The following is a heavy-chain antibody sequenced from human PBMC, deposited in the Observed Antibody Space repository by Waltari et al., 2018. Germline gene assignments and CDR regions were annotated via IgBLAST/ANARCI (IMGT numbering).Heavy chain of an antibody. J-gene: IGHJ4*02. CDR3: ARAEDTMVQGVPFDY. Sequence: QVQLQESGPGLVKPSQTLSLTCTVSGGSISSGDYYWSWIRQPPGKGLEWIGYIYYMGSTYYNPSLKSRVTISVDTSKNQFSLKLSSVTAADTAVYYCARAEDTMVQGVPFDYWGQGTLVTVSS. D-gene: IGHD3-10*01. CDR2: IYYMGST. CDR1: GGSISSGDYY. V-gene: IGHV4-30-4*08.